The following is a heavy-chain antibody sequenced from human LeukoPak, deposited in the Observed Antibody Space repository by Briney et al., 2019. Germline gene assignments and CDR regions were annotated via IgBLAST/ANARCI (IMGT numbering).Heavy chain of an antibody. J-gene: IGHJ4*02. CDR1: GGSFSGYY. CDR2: INHSGST. V-gene: IGHV4-34*01. D-gene: IGHD5-18*01. CDR3: ATQDVDTAMAHDY. Sequence: SETLSLTCAVYGGSFSGYYWSWFRQPPGKGLEWIGEINHSGSTNYNPSLKSRVTISVDTSKNQFSLKLSSVTAADTAVYYCATQDVDTAMAHDYWGQGTLVTVSS.